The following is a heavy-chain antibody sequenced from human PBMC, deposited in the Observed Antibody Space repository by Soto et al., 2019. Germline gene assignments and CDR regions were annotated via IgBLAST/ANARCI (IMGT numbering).Heavy chain of an antibody. J-gene: IGHJ5*01. CDR3: AKGFSSLGDS. CDR2: ISGSGGST. Sequence: GGSLRLSCAASGFTFSSYAMSWVRQAPGKGLEWVSAISGSGGSTYYTDSVKGRFTISRDNSKNTLYVQMNSLRGDDTAVYYCAKGFSSLGDSWGQGTLVTVSS. D-gene: IGHD3-16*01. CDR1: GFTFSSYA. V-gene: IGHV3-23*01.